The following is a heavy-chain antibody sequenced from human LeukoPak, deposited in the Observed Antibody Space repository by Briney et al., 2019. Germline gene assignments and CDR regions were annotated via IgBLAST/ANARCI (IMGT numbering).Heavy chain of an antibody. V-gene: IGHV4-34*01. CDR1: GGSFSGYY. Sequence: SETLSLTCAVYGGSFSGYYWSWIRQPPGKGLEWIGEINHSGSTNYNPSLKSRVTISVDTSKNQFSLKLSSVTAADTAVYYCARGDYVWGSYHYWGQGTLVTVSS. J-gene: IGHJ4*02. CDR3: ARGDYVWGSYHY. D-gene: IGHD3-16*02. CDR2: INHSGST.